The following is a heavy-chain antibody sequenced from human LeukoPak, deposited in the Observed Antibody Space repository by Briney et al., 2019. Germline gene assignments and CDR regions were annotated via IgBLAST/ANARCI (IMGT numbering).Heavy chain of an antibody. CDR3: ARDKGREQQWLAGYYYYYYGMDV. D-gene: IGHD6-19*01. CDR1: GYTFTSYD. V-gene: IGHV1-8*01. J-gene: IGHJ6*02. Sequence: ASVKVSCKASGYTFTSYDINWVRQATGQGLEWMGWMNPNSGNTGYAQKFQGRVTMTRNTSISTAYMELSSLRSEDTAVYYCARDKGREQQWLAGYYYYYYGMDVWGQGTTVTVSS. CDR2: MNPNSGNT.